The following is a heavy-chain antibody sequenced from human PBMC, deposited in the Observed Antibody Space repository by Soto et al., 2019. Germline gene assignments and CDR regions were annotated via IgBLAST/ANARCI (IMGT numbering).Heavy chain of an antibody. J-gene: IGHJ4*02. CDR3: AKDREYSSAWLPFDY. CDR1: GFTFSSYA. Sequence: GGSLRLSCAASGFTFSSYAMIWVRQAPVNGLEFVSAISGIFGSTYYADSVKGRFTISRYNSKNTLYLQMNSLRAEDTALYYFAKDREYSSAWLPFDYWGQGTLVTVSS. CDR2: ISGIFGST. V-gene: IGHV3-23*01. D-gene: IGHD6-19*01.